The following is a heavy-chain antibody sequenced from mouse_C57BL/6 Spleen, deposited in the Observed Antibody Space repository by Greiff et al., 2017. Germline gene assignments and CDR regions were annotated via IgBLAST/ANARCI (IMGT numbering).Heavy chain of an antibody. V-gene: IGHV1-55*01. CDR1: GYTFTSYW. J-gene: IGHJ2*01. Sequence: QVQLQQPGAALVKPGASVKMSCKASGYTFTSYWLTWVKQRPGQGLEWIGDLYTGSGSTNYNEKFKSKATLTVDTSSSTAYMQRRILTSEDSAVYYGARDYYGSSPLFDYWGQGTTRTVSS. CDR2: LYTGSGST. CDR3: ARDYYGSSPLFDY. D-gene: IGHD1-1*01.